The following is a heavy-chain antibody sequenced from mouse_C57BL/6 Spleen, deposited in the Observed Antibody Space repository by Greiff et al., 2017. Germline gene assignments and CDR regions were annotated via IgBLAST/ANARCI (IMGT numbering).Heavy chain of an antibody. D-gene: IGHD2-2*01. V-gene: IGHV1-76*01. CDR1: GYTFTDYY. CDR2: IYPGSGNT. Sequence: VQLQQSGAELVRPGASVKLSCKASGYTFTDYYINWVKQRPVQGLEWIARIYPGSGNTYYNEKFKGKATLTAEKSSSTAYMQLSSLTSEDSAVYFCARGTVTTYFAYWGQGTLVTVSA. CDR3: ARGTVTTYFAY. J-gene: IGHJ3*01.